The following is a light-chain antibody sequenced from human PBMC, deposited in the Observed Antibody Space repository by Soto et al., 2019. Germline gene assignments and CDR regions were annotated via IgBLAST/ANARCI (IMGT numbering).Light chain of an antibody. V-gene: IGKV3-11*01. CDR3: QQRSNWPIT. J-gene: IGKJ5*01. CDR2: DAS. Sequence: EIVLTQSPATLSLSPGERVTLSCRASQSARTFLAWYQQKPGRAPRLLIYDASNRATGIPARFSGSGSRTDFTLTISSLEPEDFAVYYCQQRSNWPITFGQGTRLEI. CDR1: QSARTF.